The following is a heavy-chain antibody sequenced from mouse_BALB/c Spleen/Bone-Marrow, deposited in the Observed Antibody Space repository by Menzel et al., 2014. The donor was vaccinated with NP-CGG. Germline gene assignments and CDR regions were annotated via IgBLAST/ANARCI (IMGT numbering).Heavy chain of an antibody. J-gene: IGHJ4*01. Sequence: EVQLQQSGPELVKPGASVKLSCRASGFSFTDYFINWVKQSHGKSLEWIGRIHPYNGDTFYNQKFKVKATLTVDKSSNTARMELLSLTSEDSAVYYCGRYGYDAMDFWGQGTSGTVSS. CDR1: GFSFTDYF. CDR3: GRYGYDAMDF. CDR2: IHPYNGDT. V-gene: IGHV1-37*01. D-gene: IGHD1-1*02.